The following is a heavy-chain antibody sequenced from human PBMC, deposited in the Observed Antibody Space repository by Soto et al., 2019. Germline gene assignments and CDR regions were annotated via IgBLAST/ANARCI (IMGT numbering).Heavy chain of an antibody. Sequence: ASVKVSCKASGYTFTGYYMHWVRQAPGQGLEWMGWINPNSGGTNYAQKFQGWVTMTRDTSISTAYMELSRLRSDDTAVYYCARVRVSGTTFAFDIWGQGTMVTVSS. CDR2: INPNSGGT. V-gene: IGHV1-2*04. J-gene: IGHJ3*02. CDR3: ARVRVSGTTFAFDI. D-gene: IGHD1-1*01. CDR1: GYTFTGYY.